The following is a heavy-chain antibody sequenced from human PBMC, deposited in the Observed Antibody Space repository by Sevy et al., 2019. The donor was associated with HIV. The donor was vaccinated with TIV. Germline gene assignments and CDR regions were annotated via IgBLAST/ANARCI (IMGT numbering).Heavy chain of an antibody. CDR1: GGSFSGYY. D-gene: IGHD2-2*01. V-gene: IGHV4-34*01. CDR3: ARAPPIVVVPAAPSWFDP. Sequence: KQSQTLSLTCAVYGGSFSGYYWNWIRQPPGKGLEWIGEINHSGSTNYNPSLKSRVTISVDTSKNQFSLKLSSVTAADTAVYYCARAPPIVVVPAAPSWFDPWGQGTLVTVSS. J-gene: IGHJ5*02. CDR2: INHSGST.